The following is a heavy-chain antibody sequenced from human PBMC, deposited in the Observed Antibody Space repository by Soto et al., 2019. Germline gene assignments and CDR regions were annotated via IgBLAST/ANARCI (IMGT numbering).Heavy chain of an antibody. V-gene: IGHV1-69*12. CDR3: AMQITILNPFDY. Sequence: QVQLVQSGAEVKKPGSSVKVSCKASGGTFSTYVISWVRQAPGQGLEWMGGVIPIFGTANYPQKFQGRVTIYADEATSTAYMELSSLRSEDTAVYYCAMQITILNPFDYWGQGTLVTVSS. J-gene: IGHJ4*02. CDR1: GGTFSTYV. D-gene: IGHD3-3*01. CDR2: VIPIFGTA.